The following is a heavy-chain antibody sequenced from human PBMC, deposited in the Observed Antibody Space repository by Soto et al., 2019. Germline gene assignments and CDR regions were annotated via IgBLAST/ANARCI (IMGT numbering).Heavy chain of an antibody. CDR1: GDCVTSGNYY. J-gene: IGHJ5*01. V-gene: IGHV4-61*01. CDR2: IYYSGNT. D-gene: IGHD5-18*01. CDR3: ARITVATSMIYWFDP. Sequence: XATLSLPCTVCGDCVTSGNYYWSWIRQPPGKGLEWIGYIYYSGNTNYSPSLKSRVTMSLDRSNNQFSLNLSSVTAADTAVYYCARITVATSMIYWFDPWGQGILVTVSS.